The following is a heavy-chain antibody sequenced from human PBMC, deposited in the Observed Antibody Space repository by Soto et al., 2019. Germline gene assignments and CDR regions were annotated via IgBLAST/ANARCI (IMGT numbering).Heavy chain of an antibody. D-gene: IGHD6-19*01. CDR3: ALRLGVIGVGGTFDY. Sequence: QITLKESGPTLVKPPQTLTLTCTFSGFSLSTRGVGVGWFRHLPGKALERLALIYWDDDKRYSPSLKSRLTFTKDSSKNQVVLTMTYMDPVDTATYYCALRLGVIGVGGTFDYWCQGTLVTVAS. CDR2: IYWDDDK. V-gene: IGHV2-5*02. J-gene: IGHJ4*02. CDR1: GFSLSTRGVG.